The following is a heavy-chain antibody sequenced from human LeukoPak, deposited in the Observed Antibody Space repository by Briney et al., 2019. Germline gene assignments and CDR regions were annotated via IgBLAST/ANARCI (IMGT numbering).Heavy chain of an antibody. J-gene: IGHJ4*02. CDR2: IRNKGSSYTT. V-gene: IGHV3-72*01. Sequence: PGGSLRLSCVASGFTFSDHYMDWVRQAPGKGLEWVGRIRNKGSSYTTEYAASVKGRFIISREDSKNSLFLQMNSLTTEDTAVYYCARPNPSGWYFDYWGRGTLVTVSS. D-gene: IGHD6-19*01. CDR1: GFTFSDHY. CDR3: ARPNPSGWYFDY.